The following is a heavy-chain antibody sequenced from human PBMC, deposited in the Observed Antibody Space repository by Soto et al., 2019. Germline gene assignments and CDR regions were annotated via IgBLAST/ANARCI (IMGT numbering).Heavy chain of an antibody. J-gene: IGHJ4*02. Sequence: QVQLQESGPGLVKPSETLSLTCTVSGGSISSYYWSWIRQPPGKGLEWIGYIYYSGSTNYNPSLKSRVTIPVDTSKNQFALKLSSVTAADTAVYYCARRSRSHYDILTGEFDYWGQGTLVTVSS. V-gene: IGHV4-59*08. D-gene: IGHD3-9*01. CDR2: IYYSGST. CDR3: ARRSRSHYDILTGEFDY. CDR1: GGSISSYY.